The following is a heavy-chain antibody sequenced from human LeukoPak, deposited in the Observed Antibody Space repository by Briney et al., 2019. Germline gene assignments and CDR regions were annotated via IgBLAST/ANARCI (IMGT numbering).Heavy chain of an antibody. J-gene: IGHJ4*02. Sequence: GGSLRLSCTASGFIFSGSWMAWIRQAPGKGLEWVAIIKKDGSEKYYVDSMKGRFTISRDNAKNSLLLQMNSLRAEDTAIYYCTTDTWYSAGHWGQGTLVTVSS. CDR2: IKKDGSEK. CDR1: GFIFSGSW. D-gene: IGHD2-15*01. V-gene: IGHV3-7*03. CDR3: TTDTWYSAGH.